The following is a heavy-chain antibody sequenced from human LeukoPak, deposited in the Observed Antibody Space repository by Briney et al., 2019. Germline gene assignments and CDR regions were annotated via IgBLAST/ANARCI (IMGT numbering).Heavy chain of an antibody. Sequence: PSETLSLTCCVSSDNVTKASWDWIRQPPGKGVEWICYVSVAGTTNYSTCLRSRLIMSVGTAKNDISIILLSVTAANTAIYYGAGLDWVLESRYNNWVDGTPVTVAS. CDR2: VSVAGTT. J-gene: IGHJ4*01. CDR3: AGLDWVLESRYNN. D-gene: IGHD5-24*01. CDR1: SDNVTKAS. V-gene: IGHV4-59*08.